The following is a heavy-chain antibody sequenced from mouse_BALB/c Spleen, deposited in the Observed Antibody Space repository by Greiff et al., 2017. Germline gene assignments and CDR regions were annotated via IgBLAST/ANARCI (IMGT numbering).Heavy chain of an antibody. Sequence: DVQLQESGPELVKPGASVKISCKASGYSFTGYYMHWVQQSHVKSLVWIGRINPYNGATSHNQNFKDKASLTVDKSSSTAYMELHSLTSKDSAVIYCARAKPPWDGYAMDYWGQGTSVTVS. CDR1: GYSFTGYY. CDR2: INPYNGAT. CDR3: ARAKPPWDGYAMDY. V-gene: IGHV1-31*01. J-gene: IGHJ4*01. D-gene: IGHD4-1*01.